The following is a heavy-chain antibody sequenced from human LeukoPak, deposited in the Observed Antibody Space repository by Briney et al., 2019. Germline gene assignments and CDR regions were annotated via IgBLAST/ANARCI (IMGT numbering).Heavy chain of an antibody. CDR3: AREARYSSGWHDY. V-gene: IGHV3-48*03. CDR2: ISSSGSTI. J-gene: IGHJ4*02. CDR1: GFTFSSYE. D-gene: IGHD6-19*01. Sequence: GGSLRLSCAASGFTFSSYEMNWVRQAPGKGLEWVSYISSSGSTIYYADSVKGRFTISRDNAKNSLYLQMNSLRAEDTAVYYCAREARYSSGWHDYWGQGTLVTVSS.